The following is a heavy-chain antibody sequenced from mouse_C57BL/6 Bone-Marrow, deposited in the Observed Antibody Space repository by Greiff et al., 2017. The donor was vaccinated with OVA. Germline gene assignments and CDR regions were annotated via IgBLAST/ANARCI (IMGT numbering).Heavy chain of an antibody. J-gene: IGHJ2*01. V-gene: IGHV3-6*01. D-gene: IGHD1-1*01. CDR3: ARDGDYYGSRNYFDY. CDR2: ISYDGSN. CDR1: GYSITSGYY. Sequence: EVKVEESGPGLVKPSQSLSLTCSVTGYSITSGYYWNWIRQFPGNKLEWMGYISYDGSNNYNPSLKNRISITRDTSKNQFFLKLNSVTTEDTATYYCARDGDYYGSRNYFDYWGQGTTLTVSS.